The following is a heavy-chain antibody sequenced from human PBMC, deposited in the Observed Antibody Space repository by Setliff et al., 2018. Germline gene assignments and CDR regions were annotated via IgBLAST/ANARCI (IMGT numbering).Heavy chain of an antibody. Sequence: ASVKVSCKASGFTFKTYSFSWIRQAPGQGLEWVGWISGYNSNTIYAQNFQGRVTMTTDASTNTAYMELRSLGSDDTAVYYCATFRGYTYGYDSSGRDAFDIWGQGTMVTVSS. CDR1: GFTFKTYS. CDR3: ATFRGYTYGYDSSGRDAFDI. CDR2: ISGYNSNT. V-gene: IGHV1-18*01. J-gene: IGHJ3*02. D-gene: IGHD3-22*01.